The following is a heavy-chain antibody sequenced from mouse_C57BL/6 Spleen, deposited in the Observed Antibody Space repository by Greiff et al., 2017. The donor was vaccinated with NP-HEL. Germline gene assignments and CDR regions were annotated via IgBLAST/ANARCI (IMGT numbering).Heavy chain of an antibody. Sequence: QVQLQQSGAELVKPGASVKMSCKASGYTFTSYWITWVKQRPGQGLEWIGDIYPGSGSTNYNEKFKSKATLTVDTSSSTAYMQLSSLTSEDSAVYYCARWDYGSSYLDYWGQGTTLTVSS. D-gene: IGHD1-1*01. CDR2: IYPGSGST. V-gene: IGHV1-55*01. CDR1: GYTFTSYW. J-gene: IGHJ2*01. CDR3: ARWDYGSSYLDY.